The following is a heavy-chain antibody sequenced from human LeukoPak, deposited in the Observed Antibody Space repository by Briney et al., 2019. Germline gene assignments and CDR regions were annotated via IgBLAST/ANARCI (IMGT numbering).Heavy chain of an antibody. V-gene: IGHV4-39*01. CDR2: IYYSGST. CDR3: ARNYYGSGSYVFDY. Sequence: SETLSLTCTVSGGSISSSSYYWGWIRQPPGKGLEWIGTIYYSGSTYYNPPLKSRVTISVDTSKNQFSLKLTSVTAADTAVYYCARNYYGSGSYVFDYWGQGTLVTVSS. CDR1: GGSISSSSYY. D-gene: IGHD3-10*01. J-gene: IGHJ4*02.